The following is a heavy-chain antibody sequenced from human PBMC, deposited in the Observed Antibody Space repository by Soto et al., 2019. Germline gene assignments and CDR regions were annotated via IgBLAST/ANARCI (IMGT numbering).Heavy chain of an antibody. D-gene: IGHD4-17*01. V-gene: IGHV4-59*01. J-gene: IGHJ5*02. CDR2: IYYSGST. Sequence: PSETLSLTCTVSGGSISSYYWSWIRQPPGKGLEWIGYIYYSGSTNYNPSLKSRVTISVDTSKNQFSLKLSSVTAADTAVYYCARERVDYGDYNWFDPWGQGTLVTVSS. CDR3: ARERVDYGDYNWFDP. CDR1: GGSISSYY.